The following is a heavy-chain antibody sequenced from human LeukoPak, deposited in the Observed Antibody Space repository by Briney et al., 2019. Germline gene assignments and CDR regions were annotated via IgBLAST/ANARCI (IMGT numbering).Heavy chain of an antibody. CDR3: ARVIGYGSGSYYNWFDP. Sequence: SETLSLTCLVSGYSISSGSCWGWIRQPPGKGLEWIGTIYHSGRTYYNPSLKSRVTISVDTSKNQFSLKLSSVTAADTAVYYCARVIGYGSGSYYNWFDPWGQGTLVTVSS. J-gene: IGHJ5*02. V-gene: IGHV4-38-2*02. CDR1: GYSISSGSC. CDR2: IYHSGRT. D-gene: IGHD3-10*01.